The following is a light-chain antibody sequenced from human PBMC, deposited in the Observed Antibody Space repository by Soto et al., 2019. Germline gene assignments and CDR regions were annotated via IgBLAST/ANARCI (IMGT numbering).Light chain of an antibody. V-gene: IGKV3-15*01. CDR3: QQVNSWPRT. CDR1: PSVSGN. Sequence: IVMTQSPATVSGSPGERVTLSCRASPSVSGNVAWYHQKPGQPPRLLVYGASTTATDIPARFFGSGSETDFTLTITRLQSEDFGIYYCQQVNSWPRTFGQGTKVEIK. CDR2: GAS. J-gene: IGKJ1*01.